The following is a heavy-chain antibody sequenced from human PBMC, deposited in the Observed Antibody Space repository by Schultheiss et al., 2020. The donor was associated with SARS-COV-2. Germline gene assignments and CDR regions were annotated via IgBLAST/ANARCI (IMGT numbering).Heavy chain of an antibody. D-gene: IGHD2-2*01. CDR2: IRSKANSYAT. J-gene: IGHJ4*02. V-gene: IGHV3-73*01. CDR3: AKETPIVVVPAAMN. Sequence: GGSLRLSCAASGFTFSGSAMHWVRQASGKGLEWVGRIRSKANSYATAYAASVKGRFTISRDNSKNTLYLQMNSLRAEDTAVYYCAKETPIVVVPAAMNWGQGTLVTVSS. CDR1: GFTFSGSA.